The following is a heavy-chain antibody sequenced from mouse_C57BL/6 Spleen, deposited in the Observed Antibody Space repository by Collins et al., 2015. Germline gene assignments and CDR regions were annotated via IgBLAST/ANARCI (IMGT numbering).Heavy chain of an antibody. V-gene: IGHV3-6*01. J-gene: IGHJ1*03. Sequence: DVQLRESGPGLVKPSQSLSLTCSVTGYSITSGYYWNWIRQFPGNKLESMGYISYDGSINYNPSLRNRISITRDTSQNQFFLKLNSVTAEDTATYYCTRFHIDVWGTGTAVTISS. CDR3: TRFHIDV. CDR2: ISYDGSI. CDR1: GYSITSGYY.